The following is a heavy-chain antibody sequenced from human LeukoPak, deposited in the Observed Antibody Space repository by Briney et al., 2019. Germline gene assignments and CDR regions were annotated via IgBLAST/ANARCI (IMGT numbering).Heavy chain of an antibody. V-gene: IGHV1-69*05. CDR1: GFTFSSYA. Sequence: GGSLRLSCAASGFTFSSYAISWVRQAPGQGLEWMGGIIPIFGTANYAQKFQGRVTITTDESTSTAYMELSSLRSEDTAVYYCARRCSGGSCYDESPFDYWGQGTLVTVSS. J-gene: IGHJ4*02. CDR2: IIPIFGTA. CDR3: ARRCSGGSCYDESPFDY. D-gene: IGHD2-15*01.